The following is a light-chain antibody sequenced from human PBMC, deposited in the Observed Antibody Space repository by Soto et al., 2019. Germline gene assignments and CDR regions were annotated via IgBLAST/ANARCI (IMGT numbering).Light chain of an antibody. Sequence: ESVLTQSPGTLSLYPGERATLSCRASQSVSSSYLAWYQQKPGQAPRLLIYGASSRATGIPDRFSGSGSGTDFTLTISRLEPEDFAVYYCQQYGSSQTFGQGTKVDIK. CDR2: GAS. V-gene: IGKV3-20*01. CDR1: QSVSSSY. J-gene: IGKJ1*01. CDR3: QQYGSSQT.